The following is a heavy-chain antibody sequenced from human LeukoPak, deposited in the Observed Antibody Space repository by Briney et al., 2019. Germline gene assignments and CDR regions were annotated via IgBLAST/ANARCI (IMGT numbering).Heavy chain of an antibody. CDR3: ARGVGGERVDY. D-gene: IGHD2-21*01. CDR1: GGSISGYY. Sequence: SETLSLTCTVSGGSISGYYWSWIRQPPGKGLEWIGYIYYSGNTKYNPSLKSRVSISVGTSQNQFSLKLTSVTAADTAVYYCARGVGGERVDYWGQGTLVTVSS. CDR2: IYYSGNT. J-gene: IGHJ4*02. V-gene: IGHV4-59*01.